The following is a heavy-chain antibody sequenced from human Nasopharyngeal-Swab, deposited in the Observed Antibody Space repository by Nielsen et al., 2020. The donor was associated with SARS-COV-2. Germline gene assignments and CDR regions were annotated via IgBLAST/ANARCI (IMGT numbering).Heavy chain of an antibody. CDR1: GCTFTSYY. CDR3: AFCRGAGYYYYYMDV. J-gene: IGHJ6*03. Sequence: ASVKVSCKASGCTFTSYYMHWVRQAPGQGLEWMGIINPSGGSTSYAQKFQGRVTMTRDTSTSTAYMELSSLRSEDTAVYYCAFCRGAGYYYYYMDVWGKGTTVTVSS. V-gene: IGHV1-46*01. D-gene: IGHD6-13*01. CDR2: INPSGGST.